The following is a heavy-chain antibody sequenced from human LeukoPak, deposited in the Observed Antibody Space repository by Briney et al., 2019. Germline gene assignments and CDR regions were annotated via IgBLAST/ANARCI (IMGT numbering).Heavy chain of an antibody. Sequence: SETLSLTCTVSGGSISGHYWTWIRQPPGKGLEWIGYIFDNGSTNFNSSLQSRVTMSLDTSKNQFSLKLSSVTAADTAVYYCARVFRGVVTSNWLDPWGQGALVTVSS. J-gene: IGHJ5*02. CDR1: GGSISGHY. CDR2: IFDNGST. CDR3: ARVFRGVVTSNWLDP. D-gene: IGHD2-21*02. V-gene: IGHV4-59*11.